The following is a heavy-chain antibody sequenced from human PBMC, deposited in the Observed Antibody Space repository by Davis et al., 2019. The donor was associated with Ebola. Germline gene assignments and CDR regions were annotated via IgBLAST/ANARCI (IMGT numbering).Heavy chain of an antibody. J-gene: IGHJ4*02. D-gene: IGHD3-3*01. V-gene: IGHV4-34*01. CDR2: INHSGST. Sequence: MPSETLSLTCAVYGGSFSGYYWSWIRQPPGKGLEWIGEINHSGSTYYNPSPKSRVTISVDTSKNQFSLRLSSVTAADTAAYYCARGRAYYDFWSALFFDYWGRGTLVTVSS. CDR3: ARGRAYYDFWSALFFDY. CDR1: GGSFSGYY.